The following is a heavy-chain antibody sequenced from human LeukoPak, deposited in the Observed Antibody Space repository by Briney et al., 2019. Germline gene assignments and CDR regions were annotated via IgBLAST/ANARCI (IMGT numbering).Heavy chain of an antibody. CDR3: ARRGYSSSTNWFDP. CDR2: IIPIFGTA. V-gene: IGHV1-69*01. D-gene: IGHD6-6*01. CDR1: GGTFSSYA. J-gene: IGHJ5*02. Sequence: GSSVKVSCKASGGTFSSYAISWVRQAPGQRLEWMGGIIPIFGTANYAQKFQGRVTITADESTSTAYMELSSLRSEDTAVYYCARRGYSSSTNWFDPWGQGTLVTVSS.